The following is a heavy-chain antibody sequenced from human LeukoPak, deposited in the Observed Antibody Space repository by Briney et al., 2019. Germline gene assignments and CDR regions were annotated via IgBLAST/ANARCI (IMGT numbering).Heavy chain of an antibody. CDR1: GFTFSSYS. D-gene: IGHD3-22*01. Sequence: GGSLRRSCAASGFTFSSYSMNWVRQAPGKGLEWVSYISSSSSTIYYADSVKGRFTISRDNAKNSLYLQMNSLRDEDTAVYYCARSTKTSARITMIDLDYWGQGTLVTVSS. CDR2: ISSSSSTI. V-gene: IGHV3-48*02. CDR3: ARSTKTSARITMIDLDY. J-gene: IGHJ4*02.